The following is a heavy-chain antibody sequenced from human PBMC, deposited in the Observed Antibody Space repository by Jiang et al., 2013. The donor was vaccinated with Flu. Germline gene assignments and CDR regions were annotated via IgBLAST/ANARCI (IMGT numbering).Heavy chain of an antibody. V-gene: IGHV3-23*01. J-gene: IGHJ4*02. Sequence: GGPLRLSCAASGFTFSSYAMNWVRQAPGKGLEWVSFISASGDSTSYADSVKGRFTISRDNSKNTLYLQMNSLRAEDTAVYYCAREGMIVVVIEHYFDYWGQGTLVTVSS. CDR2: ISASGDST. CDR1: GFTFSSYA. CDR3: AREGMIVVVIEHYFDY. D-gene: IGHD3-22*01.